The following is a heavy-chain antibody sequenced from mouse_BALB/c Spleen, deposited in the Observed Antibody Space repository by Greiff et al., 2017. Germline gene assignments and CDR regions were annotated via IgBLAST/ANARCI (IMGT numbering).Heavy chain of an antibody. J-gene: IGHJ3*01. Sequence: EVQLVESGGGLVKPGGSLKLSCAASGFTFSDYYMYWVRQTPEKRLEWVATISDGGSYTYYPDSVKGRFTISRDNAKNNLYLQMSSLKSEDTAMYYCARGGNYGGFAYWGQGTLVTVSA. CDR2: ISDGGSYT. CDR1: GFTFSDYY. V-gene: IGHV5-4*02. D-gene: IGHD2-1*01. CDR3: ARGGNYGGFAY.